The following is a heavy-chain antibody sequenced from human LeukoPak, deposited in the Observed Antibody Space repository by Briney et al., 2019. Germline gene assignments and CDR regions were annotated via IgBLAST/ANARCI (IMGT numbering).Heavy chain of an antibody. J-gene: IGHJ4*02. CDR2: ISAYNGNT. CDR3: ARITMVRGVIITSPYFDY. CDR1: GSTFTSYG. V-gene: IGHV1-18*01. Sequence: ASVKVSCKASGSTFTSYGISWVRQAPGQGLEWMGWISAYNGNTNYAQKLQGRVTMTTDTSTSTAYMELRSLRSDDTAVYYCARITMVRGVIITSPYFDYWGQGTLVTVSS. D-gene: IGHD3-10*01.